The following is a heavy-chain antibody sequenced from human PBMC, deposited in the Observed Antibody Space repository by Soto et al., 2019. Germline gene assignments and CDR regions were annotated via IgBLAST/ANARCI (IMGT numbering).Heavy chain of an antibody. V-gene: IGHV3-30*18. CDR3: AKGCGTGSSCYILDY. J-gene: IGHJ4*02. D-gene: IGHD2-15*01. CDR1: GLTFSNYG. Sequence: QVHLVESGGGVVQPGRSLRLSCEVSGLTFSNYGMHWVRQAPGKGLEWVAVISNEGRDERYADSVKGRFAISRDNSKNTLYLQMSSLRAEDTAVYYCAKGCGTGSSCYILDYWGQGTLVTVSS. CDR2: ISNEGRDE.